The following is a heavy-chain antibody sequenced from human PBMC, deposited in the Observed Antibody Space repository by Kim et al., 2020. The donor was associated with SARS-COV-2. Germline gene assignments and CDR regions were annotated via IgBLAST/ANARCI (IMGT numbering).Heavy chain of an antibody. CDR2: YREST. CDR3: GRGFDY. D-gene: IGHD2-15*01. V-gene: IGHV4-59*08. Sequence: YRESTTCHPALKSRVAISVDTSKTQFSLKLSSVTAADTAVYYCGRGFDYWGQGTLVTVSS. J-gene: IGHJ4*02.